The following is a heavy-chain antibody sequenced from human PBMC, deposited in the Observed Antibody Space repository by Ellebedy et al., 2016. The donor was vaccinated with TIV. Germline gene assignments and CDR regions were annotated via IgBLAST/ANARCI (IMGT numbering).Heavy chain of an antibody. D-gene: IGHD2-15*01. CDR2: ITAGGDAT. CDR3: AKVLGYCTGGSCDYLDY. Sequence: PGGSLRLSCAVSGFTFSKYPMSWVRQAPGKGLECVSVITAGGDATYYADSVTGRFTFSRDNSKNTVYLQMNSLRAEDTAVYYCAKVLGYCTGGSCDYLDYWGQGSLVTVS. V-gene: IGHV3-23*01. CDR1: GFTFSKYP. J-gene: IGHJ4*02.